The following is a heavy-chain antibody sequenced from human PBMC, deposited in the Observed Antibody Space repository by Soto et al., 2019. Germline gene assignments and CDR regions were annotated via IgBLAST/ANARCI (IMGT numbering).Heavy chain of an antibody. V-gene: IGHV3-30*04. J-gene: IGHJ6*02. CDR3: ARDHRRNYDFWSGPAYYYGMDV. D-gene: IGHD3-3*01. Sequence: GGSLRLSCAASGFTFSSYAMRWVRQAPGKGLEWVALISYDGRNKYSADSVKGRFTISRDNSKNTLYLQMNSLRAEDTAVYCCARDHRRNYDFWSGPAYYYGMDVWGPGTTVTVSS. CDR1: GFTFSSYA. CDR2: ISYDGRNK.